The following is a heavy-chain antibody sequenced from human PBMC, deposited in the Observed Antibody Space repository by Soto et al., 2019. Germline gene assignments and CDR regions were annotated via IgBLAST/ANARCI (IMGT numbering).Heavy chain of an antibody. CDR1: GGSVSSGSYY. Sequence: QVQLQESGPGLVKPSETLSLTCTVSGGSVSSGSYYWSWIRQPPGKGLEWIGYIYYSGSTNYNPSLKSRVTISVDTSKNQFSLKLSSVTAADTAVYYCARGQINVLRFLEWLPTLDPWGQGTLVTVSS. V-gene: IGHV4-61*01. D-gene: IGHD3-3*01. CDR3: ARGQINVLRFLEWLPTLDP. J-gene: IGHJ5*02. CDR2: IYYSGST.